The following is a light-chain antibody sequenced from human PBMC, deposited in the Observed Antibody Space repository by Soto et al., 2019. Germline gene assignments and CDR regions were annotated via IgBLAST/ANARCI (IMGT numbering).Light chain of an antibody. CDR1: KSDIGSNY. J-gene: IGLJ1*01. Sequence: QSVLTQPPSASRAPGQRVTFSCSGSKSDIGSNYVFWYQQLPGMAPKLLIYRNSQRPSGVPDRFSGSKSGTSASLAISGLRSEDESVYYCTAWHDSLTGPVFGTVPKVT. CDR2: RNS. CDR3: TAWHDSLTGPV. V-gene: IGLV1-47*01.